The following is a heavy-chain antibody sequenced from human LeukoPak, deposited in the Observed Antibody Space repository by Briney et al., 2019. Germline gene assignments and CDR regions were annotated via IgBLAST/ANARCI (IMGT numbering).Heavy chain of an antibody. CDR1: NDSISSGDYS. J-gene: IGHJ4*02. Sequence: SETLSLTCTVSNDSISSGDYSWNWIRQPPGKGLEWIGYIYQSGSTYYNPSLKSRVTISVDRSKNQFSLKLSSVTAADTAVYYCARGYYNDYYFDYWGQGTLVTVSS. CDR2: IYQSGST. V-gene: IGHV4-30-2*01. D-gene: IGHD3-10*01. CDR3: ARGYYNDYYFDY.